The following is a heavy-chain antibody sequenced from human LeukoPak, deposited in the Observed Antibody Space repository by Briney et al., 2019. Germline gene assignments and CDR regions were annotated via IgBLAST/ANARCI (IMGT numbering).Heavy chain of an antibody. J-gene: IGHJ4*02. CDR3: ASREGYNYPFDY. D-gene: IGHD5-24*01. CDR2: IIPIFGTA. V-gene: IGHV1-69*13. CDR1: GYTFTSYY. Sequence: GASVKVSCKASGYTFTSYYMHWVRQAPGQGLEWMGGIIPIFGTANYAQKFQGRVTITADESTSTAYMELSSLRSEDTAVYYCASREGYNYPFDYWGQGTLVTVSS.